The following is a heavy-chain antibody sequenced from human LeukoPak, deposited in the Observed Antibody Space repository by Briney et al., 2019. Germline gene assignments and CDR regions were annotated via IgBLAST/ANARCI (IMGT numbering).Heavy chain of an antibody. CDR2: INPSGGST. V-gene: IGHV1-46*01. Sequence: ASVKVSCKASGYPFTSYYLHWVRQAPGQGLEWMGVINPSGGSTGNAQKFQGRVTMTRDTSTSTVYMELSSLRSEDTAVYYCARDRGRVAVAGNDNTFDIWGQGTVVTVSS. J-gene: IGHJ3*02. CDR1: GYPFTSYY. D-gene: IGHD6-19*01. CDR3: ARDRGRVAVAGNDNTFDI.